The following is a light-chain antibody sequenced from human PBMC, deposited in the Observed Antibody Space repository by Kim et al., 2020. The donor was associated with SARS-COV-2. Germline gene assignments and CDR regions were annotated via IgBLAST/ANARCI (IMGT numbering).Light chain of an antibody. CDR2: NVN. CDR3: SSYTSTITWV. Sequence: QSALTQPASVSGSPGQSITISCTGTRSDVGGYDFVSWYQQHPGKAPKLMIYNVNKRPSGVSNRFSGSKSGSTASLTVSGLQAEDEANYYCSSYTSTITWVFGGGTQLTVL. V-gene: IGLV2-14*01. CDR1: RSDVGGYDF. J-gene: IGLJ3*02.